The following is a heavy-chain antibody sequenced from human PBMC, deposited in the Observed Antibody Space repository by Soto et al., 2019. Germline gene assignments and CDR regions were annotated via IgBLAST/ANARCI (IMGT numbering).Heavy chain of an antibody. Sequence: QVQLQESGPGLVQPSETLSLTCTVSGGSLSSYYWTWIRQSPGKGLEWIGHIYYSGRTTYNPSLIIRITIEVDTSKSQFSLRLNSVTAADPAVYYCARDQHFYGSGSYYTIFAYWGQGTLVTVSS. D-gene: IGHD3-10*01. CDR3: ARDQHFYGSGSYYTIFAY. J-gene: IGHJ4*02. CDR1: GGSLSSYY. CDR2: IYYSGRT. V-gene: IGHV4-59*01.